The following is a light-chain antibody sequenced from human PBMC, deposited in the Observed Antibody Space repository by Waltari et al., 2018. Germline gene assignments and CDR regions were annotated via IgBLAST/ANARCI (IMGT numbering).Light chain of an antibody. CDR1: QDISKY. J-gene: IGKJ3*01. V-gene: IGKV1-33*01. CDR3: QQYDNAQFT. Sequence: DIQMTQSPSSLSASVGDRVTITCQASQDISKYLNWYQQKPGKAPKLLIYDASTLEVGVPSRFSGSGSGTDFTCSISSLQPEDFATYFCQQYDNAQFTFGPGTKVDIK. CDR2: DAS.